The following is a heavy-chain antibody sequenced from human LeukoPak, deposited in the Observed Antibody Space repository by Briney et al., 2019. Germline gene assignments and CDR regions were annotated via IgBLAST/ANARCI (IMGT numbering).Heavy chain of an antibody. CDR2: IYYSGST. CDR3: ARLYYDSSGYYQVCYFDY. J-gene: IGHJ4*02. V-gene: IGHV4-39*01. CDR1: GGSISSSSYY. Sequence: SETLSLTCTVSGGSISSSSYYWGWIRQPPGKGLEWIGSIYYSGSTYYNPSLRSRVTISVDTSKNQFSLNLSSVTAADTAVYYCARLYYDSSGYYQVCYFDYWGQGTLVTVSS. D-gene: IGHD3-22*01.